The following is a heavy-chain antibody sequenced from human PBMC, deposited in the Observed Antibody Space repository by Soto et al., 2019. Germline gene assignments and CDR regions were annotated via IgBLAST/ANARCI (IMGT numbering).Heavy chain of an antibody. CDR1: GFTFDDYA. Sequence: DVQLVESGGGLVQPGRSLRLSCAASGFTFDDYAMHWVRQAPGKGLEWVSGISWNSGSIGYADSVKGRFTISRDNAKNSLYLQMNSLRAEDTALYYCAKENSADYEDDAFDIWGQGTMVTVSS. CDR2: ISWNSGSI. CDR3: AKENSADYEDDAFDI. D-gene: IGHD4-17*01. V-gene: IGHV3-9*01. J-gene: IGHJ3*02.